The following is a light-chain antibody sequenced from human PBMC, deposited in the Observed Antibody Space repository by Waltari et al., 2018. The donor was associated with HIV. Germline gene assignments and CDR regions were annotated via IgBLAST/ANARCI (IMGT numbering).Light chain of an antibody. Sequence: QSALTQPASVSGSPGQPSTISCTGTSTNVGGFNYFFLFQQHPGKAPKLLIYEVSNRPSGVSNRFSGSKSGNTASLTISGLQAEDEADYYCSSYTSSSTLNVFGTGTKVTVL. CDR3: SSYTSSSTLNV. CDR1: STNVGGFNY. J-gene: IGLJ1*01. CDR2: EVS. V-gene: IGLV2-14*01.